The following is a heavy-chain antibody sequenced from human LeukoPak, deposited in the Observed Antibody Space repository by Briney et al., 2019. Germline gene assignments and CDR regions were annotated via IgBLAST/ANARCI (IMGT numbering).Heavy chain of an antibody. CDR1: GFTFSSYG. V-gene: IGHV3-30*18. CDR2: ISYDGSNK. J-gene: IGHJ4*02. D-gene: IGHD6-25*01. Sequence: GGSLRLSCAASGFTFSSYGMHWVRQAPGKGLEWVAVISYDGSNKYYADSVKGRFTISRDNSKNTLYLQMNSLRAEDTAVYYCAKPLYSSGGYFDYWGQGNLVTVSS. CDR3: AKPLYSSGGYFDY.